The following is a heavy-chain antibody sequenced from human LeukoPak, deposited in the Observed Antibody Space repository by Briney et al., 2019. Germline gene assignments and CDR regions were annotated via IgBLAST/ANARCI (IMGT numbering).Heavy chain of an antibody. CDR3: ARDTTLLWFGELPLFDY. V-gene: IGHV3-73*01. J-gene: IGHJ4*02. CDR2: IRAKADDYAT. Sequence: GGSLRLSCAASGFTFSGSAMHWVRQASGIGLEWVGRIRAKADDYATTYAASVKGRFTISRDNAKNSLYLQMNSLRAEDTAVYYCARDTTLLWFGELPLFDYWGQGTLVTVSS. CDR1: GFTFSGSA. D-gene: IGHD3-10*01.